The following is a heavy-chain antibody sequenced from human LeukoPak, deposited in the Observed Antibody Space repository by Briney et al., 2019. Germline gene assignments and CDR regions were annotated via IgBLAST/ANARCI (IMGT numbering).Heavy chain of an antibody. CDR3: AKGSTTPNDAFDI. Sequence: GSLRLSCVASGFTFSDYYMSWIRQAPGKGLEWISYISSSGSTIYYADSVKGRFTISRDNAKNSLYLQMNSLRAEDMALYYCAKGSTTPNDAFDIWGQGTMVTVSS. D-gene: IGHD1-26*01. V-gene: IGHV3-11*01. CDR1: GFTFSDYY. J-gene: IGHJ3*02. CDR2: ISSSGSTI.